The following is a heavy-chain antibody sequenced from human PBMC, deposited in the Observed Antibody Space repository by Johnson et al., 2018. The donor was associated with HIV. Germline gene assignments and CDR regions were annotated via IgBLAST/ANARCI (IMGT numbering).Heavy chain of an antibody. CDR3: ARDPGGVAAFDI. CDR1: GFTLSSYA. V-gene: IGHV3-33*08. Sequence: QVQLVESGGGVVQPGRSLRVSCVASGFTLSSYAMHWVRQAPGMGLEWVAVIWYDGSNKYYADSVKGRFTISRDNSKNTLYLQMNSLRAEDTAVYNCARDPGGVAAFDIWGQGTMVTVSS. J-gene: IGHJ3*02. D-gene: IGHD3-16*01. CDR2: IWYDGSNK.